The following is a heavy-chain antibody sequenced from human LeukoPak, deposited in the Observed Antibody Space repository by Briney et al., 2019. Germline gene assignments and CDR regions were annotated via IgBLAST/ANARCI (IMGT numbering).Heavy chain of an antibody. J-gene: IGHJ3*02. Sequence: SQTLSLTCAISGDSVSNNSVTWNWIRQSPSRGLECLGRTYYRSKWYTDYAASVKGRITLNADTSKNQFSLQLTSVTPEDTAVYFCARLPTRAFGSSSARVGDAFDIWGQGTVVTVSS. CDR2: TYYRSKWYT. CDR1: GDSVSNNSVT. D-gene: IGHD3-16*01. CDR3: ARLPTRAFGSSSARVGDAFDI. V-gene: IGHV6-1*01.